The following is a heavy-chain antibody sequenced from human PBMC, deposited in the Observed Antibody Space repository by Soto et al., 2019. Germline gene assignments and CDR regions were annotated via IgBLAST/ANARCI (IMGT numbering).Heavy chain of an antibody. CDR1: GFTFSSYG. J-gene: IGHJ4*02. D-gene: IGHD3-10*01. Sequence: GGSLRLSCAASGFTFSSYGMHWVRQAPGKGLEWVAVIWYDGSNKYYADSVKGRFTISRDNSKNTLYLQMNSLRAEDTAVYYCAREEKFRYYYGSGSYYDYWGQGTLVTVSS. CDR3: AREEKFRYYYGSGSYYDY. V-gene: IGHV3-33*01. CDR2: IWYDGSNK.